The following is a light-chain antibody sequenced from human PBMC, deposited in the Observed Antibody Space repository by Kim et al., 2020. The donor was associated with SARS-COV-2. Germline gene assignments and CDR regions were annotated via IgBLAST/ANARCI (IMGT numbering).Light chain of an antibody. V-gene: IGKV3-20*01. CDR1: QSVSSNY. CDR2: DAS. Sequence: SPVERATLSCRASQSVSSNYLTWYQQRPGQAPRLLIYDASSRATGIPDRFSGSGSGTDFTLTISRLEPEDFAVYYCQQYSSSFRTFGQGTKVDIK. CDR3: QQYSSSFRT. J-gene: IGKJ1*01.